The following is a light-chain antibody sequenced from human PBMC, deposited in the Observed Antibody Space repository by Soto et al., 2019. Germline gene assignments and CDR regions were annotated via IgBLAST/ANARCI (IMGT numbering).Light chain of an antibody. V-gene: IGKV3-15*01. CDR3: QQYNNWPPWYT. J-gene: IGKJ2*01. Sequence: EVVMTQSPATLSASPGERATLSCRASQSVSSNLAWYQQKLGQAPRLLIYGASTRATGIPARYSGSGSGTEFTLTINSLQSEDFAVYYCQQYNNWPPWYTFGQGTKLEIK. CDR2: GAS. CDR1: QSVSSN.